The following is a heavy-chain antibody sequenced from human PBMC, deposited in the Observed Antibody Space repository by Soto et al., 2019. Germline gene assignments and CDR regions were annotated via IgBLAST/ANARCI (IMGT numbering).Heavy chain of an antibody. J-gene: IGHJ4*02. V-gene: IGHV3-7*03. D-gene: IGHD4-17*01. CDR2: IKQDGSDK. Sequence: VQLVESGGGLVQPGGSLRLSCAASSFTFSNFWMSWVRQAPGKGLEWVASIKQDGSDKYYVDSVKGRFIISRDNAKNSLSLQMNSLRAEDTAVYFCTTNTVTKVDDYWGQGTLVTVSS. CDR1: SFTFSNFW. CDR3: TTNTVTKVDDY.